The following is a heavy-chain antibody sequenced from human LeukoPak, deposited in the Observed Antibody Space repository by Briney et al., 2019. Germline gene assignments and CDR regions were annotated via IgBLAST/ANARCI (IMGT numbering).Heavy chain of an antibody. V-gene: IGHV3-23*01. CDR3: AKDHIAVVISAEYFQH. Sequence: GGSLRLSCAASGFTFSSYAMSWVRQAPGKGLEWVSAISGSGGSTYYADSVKGRFTISRDNSKNTLYLQMNSLRAEDTAVYYCAKDHIAVVISAEYFQHWGQGTLVTVSS. J-gene: IGHJ1*01. CDR1: GFTFSSYA. CDR2: ISGSGGST. D-gene: IGHD3-22*01.